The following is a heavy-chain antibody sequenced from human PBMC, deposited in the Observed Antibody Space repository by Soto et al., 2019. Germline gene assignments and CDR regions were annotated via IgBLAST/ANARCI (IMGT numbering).Heavy chain of an antibody. D-gene: IGHD6-19*01. Sequence: GSRRLPCAASGFTLSSSPMQWVRQAPGKRPEYVSSISSNGGNTYYADSVKGRFTISRDNAKTSLYLQMDSLRNEDTAVYYCARFFGSGFDYWGQGT. CDR1: GFTLSSSP. CDR2: ISSNGGNT. J-gene: IGHJ4*02. V-gene: IGHV3-64*02. CDR3: ARFFGSGFDY.